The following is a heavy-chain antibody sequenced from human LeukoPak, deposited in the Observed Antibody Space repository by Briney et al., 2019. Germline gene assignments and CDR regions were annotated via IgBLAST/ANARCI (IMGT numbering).Heavy chain of an antibody. J-gene: IGHJ6*03. CDR1: GGTSSSYA. CDR3: ARAYYGSRSYYNVYYYYYMDV. Sequence: SVKVSCKASGGTSSSYAISWVRQAPGQGVEWMGGIIPIFGTANYAPKFRGSDTITAEKSTSTAYMELSSLRSEDTAVYNCARAYYGSRSYYNVYYYYYMDVWGKGTTVTVSS. CDR2: IIPIFGTA. D-gene: IGHD3-10*01. V-gene: IGHV1-69*06.